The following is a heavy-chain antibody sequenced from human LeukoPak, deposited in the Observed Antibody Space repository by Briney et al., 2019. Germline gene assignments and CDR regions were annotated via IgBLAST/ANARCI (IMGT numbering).Heavy chain of an antibody. CDR1: GFTFNNYG. V-gene: IGHV3-30*03. CDR2: ISNDGNNK. Sequence: GGSLRLSCAASGFTFNNYGMHWVRQAPGKGLEWVAVISNDGNNKYYADSVKGRFTISRDNSKNTLYLQMNSLRAEDTAVYYCARDSEPYGDYVMGYWGQGTLVTVSS. J-gene: IGHJ4*02. CDR3: ARDSEPYGDYVMGY. D-gene: IGHD4-17*01.